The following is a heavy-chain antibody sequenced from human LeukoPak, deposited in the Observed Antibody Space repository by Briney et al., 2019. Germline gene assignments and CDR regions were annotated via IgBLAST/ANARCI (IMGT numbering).Heavy chain of an antibody. V-gene: IGHV1-69*05. CDR3: ARAHYGSGSYSTYYFDY. J-gene: IGHJ4*02. D-gene: IGHD3-10*01. Sequence: ASVKVSCKASGGTFSSYAISWVRQAPGQGLEWMGGIIPIFGTANYAQKFQGRVTITTDESTSTAYTELSSLRSDDTAVYYCARAHYGSGSYSTYYFDYWGQGTLVTVSS. CDR2: IIPIFGTA. CDR1: GGTFSSYA.